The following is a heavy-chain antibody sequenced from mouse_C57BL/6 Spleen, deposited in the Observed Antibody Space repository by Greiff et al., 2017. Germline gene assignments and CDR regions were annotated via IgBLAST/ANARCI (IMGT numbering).Heavy chain of an antibody. CDR3: ARDLLRGFAY. Sequence: EVKLVESGGGLVKPGGSLQLSCAASGFTFSSYAMSWVRQTPEKRLEWVATISDGGSYTYYPDNVKGRFTISRDNAKNNLYLQMSHLKSEDTAMYYCARDLLRGFAYGGQGTLVTVSA. J-gene: IGHJ3*01. CDR1: GFTFSSYA. CDR2: ISDGGSYT. V-gene: IGHV5-4*01. D-gene: IGHD3-3*01.